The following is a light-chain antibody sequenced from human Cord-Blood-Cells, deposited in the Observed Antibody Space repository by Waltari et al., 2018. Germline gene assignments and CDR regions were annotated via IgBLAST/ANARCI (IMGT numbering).Light chain of an antibody. CDR2: DAS. CDR3: QQYDNLPFT. V-gene: IGKV1-33*01. CDR1: PDTSNY. J-gene: IGKJ3*01. Sequence: DIQMTQSPSSLSASVGDRVTITCQASPDTSNYLNWYQQKPGEAPKLLIYDASNLETGVPSSGSGSGSGTDFTFTISSLQPEDIATYYCQQYDNLPFTFGPGTKVDIK.